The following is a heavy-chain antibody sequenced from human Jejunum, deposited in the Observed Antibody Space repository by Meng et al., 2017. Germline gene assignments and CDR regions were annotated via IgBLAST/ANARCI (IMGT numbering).Heavy chain of an antibody. CDR2: IAHDRSAD. J-gene: IGHJ4*02. CDR3: TRLLGSYDYPEY. V-gene: IGHV3-7*01. CDR1: GFTFSTYW. D-gene: IGHD5-12*01. Sequence: GESLKISCAASGFTFSTYWMRWVRQAPGKGLEGVVSIAHDRSADYYVDSVKGRFTISRDNAQNSLYLQMNSLRAEDTAVYYCTRLLGSYDYPEYWGQGTLVTVSS.